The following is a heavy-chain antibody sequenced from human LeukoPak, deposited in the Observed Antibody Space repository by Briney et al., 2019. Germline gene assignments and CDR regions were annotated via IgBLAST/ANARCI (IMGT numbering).Heavy chain of an antibody. D-gene: IGHD3-22*01. CDR2: IYYSGST. CDR3: ARVAIPYDISPYYDGYMDV. CDR1: GGAISSYY. J-gene: IGHJ6*03. V-gene: IGHV4-59*01. Sequence: SETRSLTCTVSGGAISSYYWSWIRQSPDKGLEWIGYIYYSGSTNYNPSLQSRVTISVDTSKNQFSLKISSVTAADTAVYYCARVAIPYDISPYYDGYMDVWGKGTTVTVSS.